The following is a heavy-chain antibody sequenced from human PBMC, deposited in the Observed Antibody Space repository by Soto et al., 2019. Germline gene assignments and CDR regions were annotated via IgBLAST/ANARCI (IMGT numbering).Heavy chain of an antibody. Sequence: ASVKVSCKASGYTFTGYYMHSVRQAPGQALEWMGWINPNSGGTNYAQKFQGRVTMTGDASTSTAYMELSRLRSEDTAVYYCARAYNWNYVSYYYDSSGSLGYWGQGALVTVSS. D-gene: IGHD3-22*01. J-gene: IGHJ4*02. V-gene: IGHV1-2*02. CDR2: INPNSGGT. CDR3: ARAYNWNYVSYYYDSSGSLGY. CDR1: GYTFTGYY.